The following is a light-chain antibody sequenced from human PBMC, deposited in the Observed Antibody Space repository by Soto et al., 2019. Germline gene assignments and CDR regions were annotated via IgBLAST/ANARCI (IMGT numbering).Light chain of an antibody. J-gene: IGKJ1*01. CDR1: QSFDRTY. V-gene: IGKV3-20*01. CDR3: QQHGSSRWT. Sequence: EIVLTQSPGTLSLSPGERATLSCRASQSFDRTYLAWYQQKPGLAPRLLIYGASNRATGIPDRSSGSGSGTDFTLTISRLEPEDFAVYYCQQHGSSRWTFGQGTKVEIK. CDR2: GAS.